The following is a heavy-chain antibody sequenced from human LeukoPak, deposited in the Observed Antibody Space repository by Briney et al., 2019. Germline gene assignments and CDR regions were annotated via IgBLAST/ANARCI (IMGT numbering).Heavy chain of an antibody. V-gene: IGHV3-23*01. CDR3: AKGSAGNWNDVLDY. D-gene: IGHD1-1*01. CDR1: GFTFGSYA. Sequence: GGSLGLSCAGTGFTFGSYAMSWVRQALGKGLEWVSAISGSGASTSYADSVKGRFTISRDNSKNTLYLQMNSLRAEDTAVYYCAKGSAGNWNDVLDYWGQGTLVTASS. CDR2: ISGSGAST. J-gene: IGHJ4*02.